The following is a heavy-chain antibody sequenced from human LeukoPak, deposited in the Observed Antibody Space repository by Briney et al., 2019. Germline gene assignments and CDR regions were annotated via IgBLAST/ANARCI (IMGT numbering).Heavy chain of an antibody. D-gene: IGHD6-6*01. Sequence: GSLRLSCAASGFTFRSYGMHWVRQPPGKGLEWIGNIYYSGSTYYSPSLKSRVTISVDTSKTQLSLKVSSVTAADTAVYYCARIKALTGYSSSSFLPYYYYYYMDVWGKGTTVTVSS. CDR3: ARIKALTGYSSSSFLPYYYYYYMDV. J-gene: IGHJ6*03. CDR1: GFTFRSYG. CDR2: IYYSGST. V-gene: IGHV4-59*01.